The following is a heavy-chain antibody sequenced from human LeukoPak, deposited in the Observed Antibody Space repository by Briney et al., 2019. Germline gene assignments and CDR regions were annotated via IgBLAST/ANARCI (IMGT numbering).Heavy chain of an antibody. V-gene: IGHV1-2*02. CDR3: AWLDCSGGSCYLGYFDY. D-gene: IGHD2-15*01. Sequence: PGASVKVSCKASGYTFTGYYMHWVRQAPGQGLEWMGWINPNSGGTNYAQKFQGRVTMTRDTSISTAYMELSRLRSDDTAVYYCAWLDCSGGSCYLGYFDYWGQGTLVTVSS. CDR1: GYTFTGYY. CDR2: INPNSGGT. J-gene: IGHJ4*02.